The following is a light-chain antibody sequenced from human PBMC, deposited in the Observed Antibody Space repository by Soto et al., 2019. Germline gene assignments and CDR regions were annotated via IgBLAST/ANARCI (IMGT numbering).Light chain of an antibody. CDR3: CSYAASSTVV. Sequence: QPASVSGSPGQSITISCTGTSSDVGSYSLVSWYQQHPGKAPKLMIYEGSKRPSGVSNRFSGSKSGNTASLTISGLQAEDEADYYCCSYAASSTVVFGGGTKLTVL. J-gene: IGLJ2*01. V-gene: IGLV2-23*03. CDR2: EGS. CDR1: SSDVGSYSL.